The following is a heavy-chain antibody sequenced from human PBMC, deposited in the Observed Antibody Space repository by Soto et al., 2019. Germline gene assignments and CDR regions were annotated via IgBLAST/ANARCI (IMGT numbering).Heavy chain of an antibody. CDR3: ARDAFYYDGPTGVYYFDY. Sequence: QVQLVQSGAEVKKPGSSVKVSCKPSGGRFSNYAISWVRQAPGQGLEWMGGIIPIFATANYAQKFQGRVTITADASTHTAYMELNSLRSEDTAVYYCARDAFYYDGPTGVYYFDYWGQGTLVTVSS. D-gene: IGHD3-22*01. CDR2: IIPIFATA. V-gene: IGHV1-69*12. CDR1: GGRFSNYA. J-gene: IGHJ4*02.